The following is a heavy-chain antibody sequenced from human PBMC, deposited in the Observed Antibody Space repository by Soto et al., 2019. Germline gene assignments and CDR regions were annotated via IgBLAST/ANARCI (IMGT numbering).Heavy chain of an antibody. Sequence: GGSLRLSCAASGFTFDDYAMHWVRQAPGKGLEWVSGISGSGGGTYYADSVKGRFTISRDNSKNTLYLQMNSLRAEDTAIYYCAKSSGDLLYYFDHWGQGTLVTVSS. D-gene: IGHD4-17*01. CDR3: AKSSGDLLYYFDH. CDR2: ISGSGGGT. J-gene: IGHJ4*02. V-gene: IGHV3-23*01. CDR1: GFTFDDYA.